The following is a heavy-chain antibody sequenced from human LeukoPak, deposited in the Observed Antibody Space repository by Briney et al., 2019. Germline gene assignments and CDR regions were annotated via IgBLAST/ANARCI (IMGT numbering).Heavy chain of an antibody. J-gene: IGHJ6*02. CDR3: ARDQIAYSSSRTHYGMDV. CDR2: IYYSGST. CDR1: GGSISSGDYY. V-gene: IGHV4-30-4*01. Sequence: SETLSLTCTVSGGSISSGDYYWSWIRQPPGKGLEWIGYIYYSGSTYYNPSLKSRVTISVDTSKNQFSLKLSSVTAADTAVYYCARDQIAYSSSRTHYGMDVWGQGTTVTVSS. D-gene: IGHD6-13*01.